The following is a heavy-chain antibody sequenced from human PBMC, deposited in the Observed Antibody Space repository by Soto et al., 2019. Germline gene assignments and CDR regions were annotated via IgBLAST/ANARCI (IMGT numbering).Heavy chain of an antibody. D-gene: IGHD5-18*01. CDR3: ASKPNSLYYFDF. J-gene: IGHJ4*02. CDR2: IFSTGHT. CDR1: GASISSDNW. V-gene: IGHV4-28*01. Sequence: QVQLQESGPGLVKPSDTLSLTCGVSGASISSDNWWVWIRQPPGKGLEWVGYIFSTGHTVYNPSLKNRVTMSVVTSNNLFSLRLNSFSALDTAVYFCASKPNSLYYFDFWGQGTLVAVSS.